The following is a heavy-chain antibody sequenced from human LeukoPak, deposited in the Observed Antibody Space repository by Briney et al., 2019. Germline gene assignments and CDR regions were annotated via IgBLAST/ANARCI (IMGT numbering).Heavy chain of an antibody. D-gene: IGHD2-2*01. J-gene: IGHJ6*03. Sequence: PSETLSLTCTVSGGSISSGGYYWSWIRQPAGKGLEWIGRIYTSGSTNYNPSLKSRVTISVDTSKNQFSLKLSSVTAADTAVYYCARDIVVVPAAPSYMDVWGKGTTVTVSS. CDR1: GGSISSGGYY. CDR3: ARDIVVVPAAPSYMDV. CDR2: IYTSGST. V-gene: IGHV4-61*02.